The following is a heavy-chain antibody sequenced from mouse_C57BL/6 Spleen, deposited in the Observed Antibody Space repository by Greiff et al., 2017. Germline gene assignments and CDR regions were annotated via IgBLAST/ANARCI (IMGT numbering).Heavy chain of an antibody. J-gene: IGHJ3*01. CDR2: IDPSDSYT. CDR3: ARAYDYDLFAY. D-gene: IGHD2-4*01. CDR1: GYTFTSYW. V-gene: IGHV1-69*01. Sequence: QVQLQQPGAELMMPGASVKLSCKASGYTFTSYWMHWVKQRPGQGLEWIGEIDPSDSYTNYNQKFKGKSTLTVDKSSSTAYMQLSSLTSEDSAVYYGARAYDYDLFAYWGQGTLVTVSA.